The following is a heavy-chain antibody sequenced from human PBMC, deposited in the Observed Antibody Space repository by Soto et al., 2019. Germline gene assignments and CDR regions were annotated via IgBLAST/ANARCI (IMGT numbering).Heavy chain of an antibody. CDR3: ATSAARNYYYGMDV. V-gene: IGHV1-69*12. J-gene: IGHJ6*02. CDR1: GGTFSSYA. Sequence: QVQLVQSGAEVKKPGSSVKVSCKASGGTFSSYAISWVRQAPGQGLEWMGGIIPIFGTANYAQKFQGRVTITADESSSTADMELSSLRSEYTCVYYCATSAARNYYYGMDVWGQGTTVTVSS. CDR2: IIPIFGTA.